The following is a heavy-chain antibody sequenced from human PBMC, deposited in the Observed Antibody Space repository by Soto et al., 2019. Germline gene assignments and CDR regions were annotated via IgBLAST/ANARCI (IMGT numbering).Heavy chain of an antibody. CDR2: INHSGST. J-gene: IGHJ5*02. CDR3: ARRPVWLDP. Sequence: PSETLSLTCAVYGGSFSGYYWSWIRQPPGKGLEWIGEINHSGSTNYNPSLKSRVTISVDTSKNQFSLKLSSVTAADTAVYYCARRPVWLDPWGPGTMATVSS. CDR1: GGSFSGYY. V-gene: IGHV4-34*01.